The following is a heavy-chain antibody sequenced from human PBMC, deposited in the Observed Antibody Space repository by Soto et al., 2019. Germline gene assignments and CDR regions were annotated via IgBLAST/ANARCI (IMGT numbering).Heavy chain of an antibody. CDR1: GGSISSGDYY. CDR3: ARAKEGSWYAGPFDY. J-gene: IGHJ4*02. D-gene: IGHD6-13*01. V-gene: IGHV4-30-4*01. CDR2: IYYSGST. Sequence: PSETLSLTCTVSGGSISSGDYYWSWIRQPPGKGLEWIGYIYYSGSTYYNPSLKSQVTISVDTSKNQFSLKLSSVTAADTAVYYCARAKEGSWYAGPFDYWGQGTLVTVSS.